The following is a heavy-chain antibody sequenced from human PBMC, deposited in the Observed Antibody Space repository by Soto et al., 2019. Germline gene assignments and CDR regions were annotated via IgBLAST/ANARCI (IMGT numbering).Heavy chain of an antibody. Sequence: SVKVSCKASGGTFSSYAISWVRQAPGQGLEWMGGIIPIFGTANYAQKFQGRVTITADESTSTAYMELSSLRSEDTAVYYCARTGYVISRYSSGWYGYFDYWGQGTLVTVSS. CDR2: IIPIFGTA. J-gene: IGHJ4*02. CDR1: GGTFSSYA. CDR3: ARTGYVISRYSSGWYGYFDY. V-gene: IGHV1-69*13. D-gene: IGHD6-19*01.